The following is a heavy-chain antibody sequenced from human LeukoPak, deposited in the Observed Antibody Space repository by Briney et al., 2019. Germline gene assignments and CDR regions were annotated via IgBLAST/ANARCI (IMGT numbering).Heavy chain of an antibody. V-gene: IGHV3-9*01. CDR2: ISWNSGSI. J-gene: IGHJ4*02. D-gene: IGHD3-3*01. CDR1: GFTFDDYA. Sequence: GRSLRLSCAASGFTFDDYAMHWVRQAPGKGLEWVSGISWNSGSIGYADSVKGRFTISRDNAKNSLHLQMNSLRAEDTALYYCAKAPRSGLYYFDYWGQGTLVTVSS. CDR3: AKAPRSGLYYFDY.